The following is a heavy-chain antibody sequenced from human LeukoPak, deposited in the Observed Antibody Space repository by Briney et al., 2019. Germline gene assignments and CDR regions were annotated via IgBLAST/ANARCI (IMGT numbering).Heavy chain of an antibody. CDR3: AKYDQWLVPFHY. D-gene: IGHD6-19*01. J-gene: IGHJ4*02. V-gene: IGHV3-30*02. CDR1: GFTFSSYG. CDR2: IRYDGSNK. Sequence: GGSLRLSCAASGFTFSSYGMHWVRQAPGKGLVWVAFIRYDGSNKYYADSVKGRFTISRDNSKNTLYLQMNSLRAEDTAVYYCAKYDQWLVPFHYWGQGTLVTVSS.